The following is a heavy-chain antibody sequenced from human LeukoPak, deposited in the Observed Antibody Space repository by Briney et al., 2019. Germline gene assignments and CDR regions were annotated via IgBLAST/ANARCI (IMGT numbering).Heavy chain of an antibody. Sequence: GESLKISCKGSGFSFTRYWIGWVRQMPGKGLEWMGLIYPGDADTRYSPSFQGQVTISADKSITTAHLQWNSLKASDTAMYYCARQRYDNGWYYFDYWGQGTLVTVSS. CDR1: GFSFTRYW. CDR3: ARQRYDNGWYYFDY. V-gene: IGHV5-51*01. CDR2: IYPGDADT. J-gene: IGHJ4*02. D-gene: IGHD6-19*01.